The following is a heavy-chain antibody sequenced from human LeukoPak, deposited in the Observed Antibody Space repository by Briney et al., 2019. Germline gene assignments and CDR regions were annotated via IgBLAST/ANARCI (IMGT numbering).Heavy chain of an antibody. J-gene: IGHJ4*02. CDR1: GGTFSSYA. V-gene: IGHV1-69*05. D-gene: IGHD1-26*01. Sequence: GASVKVSCKASGGTFSSYAISWVRQAPGQGLEWMGGIIPIFGTANYAQKFQGRVTITTDESTSTAYMEPSSLRSEDTAVYYCARDRGSYLSHYFDYWGQGTLVTVSS. CDR2: IIPIFGTA. CDR3: ARDRGSYLSHYFDY.